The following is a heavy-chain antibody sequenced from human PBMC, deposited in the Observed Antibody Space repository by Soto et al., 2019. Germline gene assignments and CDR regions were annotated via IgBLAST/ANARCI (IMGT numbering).Heavy chain of an antibody. CDR3: TRARGRFLEWFPY. CDR2: IRSKAYGGTT. Sequence: GGSLRLSCTASGCTFGDYAMSWIRQAPGKGLEWVGFIRSKAYGGTTEYAASVKGRFTISRDDSKSIAYLQMNSLKTEDTAVYYCTRARGRFLEWFPYWGQGTLVTVSS. V-gene: IGHV3-49*03. CDR1: GCTFGDYA. J-gene: IGHJ4*02. D-gene: IGHD3-3*01.